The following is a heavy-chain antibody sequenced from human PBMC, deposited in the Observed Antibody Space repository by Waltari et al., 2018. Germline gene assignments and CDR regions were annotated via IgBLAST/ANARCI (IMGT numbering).Heavy chain of an antibody. CDR2: FDPEDCET. Sequence: QVQLVQSGAEVKKPGASVKVSCKVSGYTLTELSMHWVRQAPGKGLEWMGGFDPEDCETIYAQKFQGRVTMTEDTSTDTAYMELISLRSEDTAVYYCATSLSITMIVVATPPVFDIWGQGTMVTVSS. CDR3: ATSLSITMIVVATPPVFDI. J-gene: IGHJ3*02. CDR1: GYTLTELS. V-gene: IGHV1-24*01. D-gene: IGHD3-22*01.